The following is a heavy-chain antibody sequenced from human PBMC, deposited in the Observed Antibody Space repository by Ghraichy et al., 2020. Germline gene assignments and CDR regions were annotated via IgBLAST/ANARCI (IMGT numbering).Heavy chain of an antibody. CDR1: GFSFSNYS. Sequence: GGSLRLSCAGSGFSFSNYSMTWVRRAPGKGLEWVSSFNSSSYISYADSVKGRFTIFRDNTKNSLYLQMNSLRADDTAVYYCASHSYSSSWGIGNYYYGMDVWGQGTTVNVSS. CDR2: FNSSSYI. V-gene: IGHV3-21*01. D-gene: IGHD6-13*01. J-gene: IGHJ6*02. CDR3: ASHSYSSSWGIGNYYYGMDV.